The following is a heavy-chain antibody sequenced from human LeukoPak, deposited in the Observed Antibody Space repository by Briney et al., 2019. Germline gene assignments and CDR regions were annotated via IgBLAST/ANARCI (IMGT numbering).Heavy chain of an antibody. CDR3: ARGTGEGYSYGRYYFDY. CDR1: GGSITSSSYH. D-gene: IGHD5-18*01. CDR2: IYYTGTT. Sequence: SETLSLTCTVSGGSITSSSYHWGWIRQPPGKGLEWIGSIYYTGTTYYNPSLKSRVSIFVDTSKNQFSLRLTSVNAADTAVYYCARGTGEGYSYGRYYFDYWGQGTLVTVSS. V-gene: IGHV4-39*07. J-gene: IGHJ4*02.